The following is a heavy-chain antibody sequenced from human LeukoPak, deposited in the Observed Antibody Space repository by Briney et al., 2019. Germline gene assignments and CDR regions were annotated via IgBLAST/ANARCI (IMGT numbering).Heavy chain of an antibody. CDR2: IYYSGST. CDR3: ARRSHYDSSGYYYY. V-gene: IGHV4-39*01. Sequence: PSETLSLTCTVSGGSISNNNYYWGWIRQPPGKGLEWIGTIYYSGSTYYNPSLKSRVTISVDTSRNQFSLKLSSVTAADTAVYYCARRSHYDSSGYYYYWGQGTLVTVSS. D-gene: IGHD3-22*01. CDR1: GGSISNNNYY. J-gene: IGHJ4*02.